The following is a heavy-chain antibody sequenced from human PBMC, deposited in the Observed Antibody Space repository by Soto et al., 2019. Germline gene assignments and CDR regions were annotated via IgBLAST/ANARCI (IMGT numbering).Heavy chain of an antibody. Sequence: QVQLVQSGAEVKKPGSSVKVSCKASGGTFNSYTISWVRQAPGQGLEWMGRIIPILDIANYAQKFQGRVTITADKSTSTAYMDLSILRSEDTAVYYCARASSVAAAATVDYWGQGTLVTVSS. V-gene: IGHV1-69*02. CDR1: GGTFNSYT. J-gene: IGHJ4*02. CDR2: IIPILDIA. CDR3: ARASSVAAAATVDY. D-gene: IGHD6-13*01.